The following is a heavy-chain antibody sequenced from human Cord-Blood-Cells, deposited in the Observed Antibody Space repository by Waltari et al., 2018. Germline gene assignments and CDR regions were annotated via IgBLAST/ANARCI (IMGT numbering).Heavy chain of an antibody. CDR2: IIPIFGTA. D-gene: IGHD3-3*01. V-gene: IGHV1-69*06. CDR3: ARVVSRFNWFDP. Sequence: QVQLVQSGAEVKKPGSSVKVACKASGGTSSSYANSRVRQATAQGLEWMGGIIPIFGTANYAQKFQGRVTITADKSTSTAYMELSSLRSEDTAVYYCARVVSRFNWFDPWGQGTLVTVSS. CDR1: GGTSSSYA. J-gene: IGHJ5*02.